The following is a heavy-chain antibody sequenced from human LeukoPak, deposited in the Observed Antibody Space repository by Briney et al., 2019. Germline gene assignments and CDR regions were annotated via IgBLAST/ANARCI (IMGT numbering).Heavy chain of an antibody. J-gene: IGHJ3*02. V-gene: IGHV3-30*03. D-gene: IGHD6-13*01. CDR1: GFTFSSYG. CDR3: ARQSSSSLIFDI. Sequence: GGSLRLSCAASGFTFSSYGMHWVRQAPGKGLEWVAVISYDGSNKYYADSVKGRFTISRDNSKNTLYLQMNSLRAEDTAVYYCARQSSSSLIFDIWGQGTMVTVSS. CDR2: ISYDGSNK.